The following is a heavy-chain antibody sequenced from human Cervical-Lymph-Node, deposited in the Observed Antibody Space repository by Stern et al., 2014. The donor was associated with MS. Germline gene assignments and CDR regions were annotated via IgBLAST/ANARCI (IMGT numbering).Heavy chain of an antibody. Sequence: VQLEESGAEVKEPGSSVKVSCKATGGTFSSYGLSWVRQAPGQGLEWLGGIIPFFGITNYAQKFRGRVTITADKSTSTAYMELRSLRSEDTAIYYCARTYYYGSGTYQYFYYGMDVWGQGTTVSVSS. J-gene: IGHJ6*02. V-gene: IGHV1-69*17. CDR2: IIPFFGIT. D-gene: IGHD3-10*01. CDR1: GGTFSSYG. CDR3: ARTYYYGSGTYQYFYYGMDV.